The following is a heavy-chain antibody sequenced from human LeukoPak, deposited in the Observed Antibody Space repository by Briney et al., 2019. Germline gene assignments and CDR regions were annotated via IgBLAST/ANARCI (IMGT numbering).Heavy chain of an antibody. CDR1: GGSISSSSSY. V-gene: IGHV4-39*01. D-gene: IGHD4-23*01. CDR2: IYYSGST. Sequence: SETLSLTCTVSGGSISSSSSYWGWIRQPPGKGLEWIGTIYYSGSTYYNASLKSRVTTSADTSKNQLSLKLSSVTAADTAVYYCARTTVATQFDYWGQGTLVTVSS. CDR3: ARTTVATQFDY. J-gene: IGHJ4*02.